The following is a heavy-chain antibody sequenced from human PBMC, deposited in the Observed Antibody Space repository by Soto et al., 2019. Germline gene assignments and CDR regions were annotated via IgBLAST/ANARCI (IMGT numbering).Heavy chain of an antibody. CDR1: GFTFSTYW. D-gene: IGHD3-10*01. CDR3: ARGTRVGGFGELQY. CDR2: IIGDGSNT. J-gene: IGHJ4*02. V-gene: IGHV3-74*01. Sequence: EVQLVESGGGLVQPGGSLRLSCAASGFTFSTYWMHCVRQVPGKGLMWVSRIIGDGSNTNYADSVKGRFPISRDNAQDTLYLQMPSLTDEDTAVYFCARGTRVGGFGELQYWGQGILVTVSS.